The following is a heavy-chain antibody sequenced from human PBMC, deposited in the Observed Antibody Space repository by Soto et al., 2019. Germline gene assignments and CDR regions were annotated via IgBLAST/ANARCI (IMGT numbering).Heavy chain of an antibody. Sequence: GGSLRLSCAASGFTLSSYAMSWVRQSPGKELEWVSTINGGGTSTYYAASVKGRFTISRDNSKNTLYLQMNSLRAEDTALYYCAKDILTGYYIAFDYWGQGTQVTVSS. D-gene: IGHD3-9*01. J-gene: IGHJ4*02. V-gene: IGHV3-23*01. CDR1: GFTLSSYA. CDR2: INGGGTST. CDR3: AKDILTGYYIAFDY.